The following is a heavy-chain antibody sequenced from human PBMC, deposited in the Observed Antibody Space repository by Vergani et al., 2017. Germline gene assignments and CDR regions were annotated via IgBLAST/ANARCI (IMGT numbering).Heavy chain of an antibody. Sequence: QVQLVQSGAEVKKPGASVKVSCKASGYTFTGYYMHWVRQAPGQGLEWMGWINPNSGGTNYAQKFQGRVTMTRDTSISTVYMELSSLRSEDTAIYYCARGDYGILTGYRYWGQGTLVTVSA. V-gene: IGHV1-2*02. D-gene: IGHD3-9*01. J-gene: IGHJ4*02. CDR1: GYTFTGYY. CDR2: INPNSGGT. CDR3: ARGDYGILTGYRY.